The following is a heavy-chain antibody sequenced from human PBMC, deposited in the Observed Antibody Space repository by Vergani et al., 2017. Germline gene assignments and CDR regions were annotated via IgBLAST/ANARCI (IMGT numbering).Heavy chain of an antibody. CDR2: ISYDGNNK. J-gene: IGHJ1*01. CDR1: GFTFSSYA. D-gene: IGHD1-1*01. CDR3: ATKSCGTPGCQIGYFRE. Sequence: QVQLVESGGGVVQPGRSLRLSCAASGFTFSSYAMHWVRQAPGKGLEWVVVISYDGNNKYYADSVKGRFTISRDNSKSTLYLQMNSLRTEDTAVYYCATKSCGTPGCQIGYFREWGQGTLVTVSS. V-gene: IGHV3-30-3*01.